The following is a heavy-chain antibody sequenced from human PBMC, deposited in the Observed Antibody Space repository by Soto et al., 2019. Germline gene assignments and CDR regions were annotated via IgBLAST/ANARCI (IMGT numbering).Heavy chain of an antibody. V-gene: IGHV1-69*13. Sequence: ASVKVSCKASGGTFSSYAISWVRQAPGQGLEWMGGIIPIFGTANYAQKFQGRVTITADESTSTAYMELSSLRSEDTAVYYCARDKHIVVVTAARYYYYGMDVWGQGITVTVSS. CDR3: ARDKHIVVVTAARYYYYGMDV. J-gene: IGHJ6*02. D-gene: IGHD2-21*02. CDR2: IIPIFGTA. CDR1: GGTFSSYA.